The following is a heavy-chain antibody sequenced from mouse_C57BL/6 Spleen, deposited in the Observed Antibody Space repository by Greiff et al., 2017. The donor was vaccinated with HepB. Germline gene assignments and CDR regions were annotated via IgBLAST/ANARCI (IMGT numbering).Heavy chain of an antibody. D-gene: IGHD1-1*01. CDR1: GYTFTSYW. CDR3: ARYYYGSSDLDY. CDR2: IDPSDSET. V-gene: IGHV1-52*01. Sequence: VQLQQSGAELVRPGSSVKLSCKASGYTFTSYWMHWVKQRPIQGLEWIGNIDPSDSETHYNQKFKDKATLTVDKSSSTAYMQLSSLTSADSVVYYCARYYYGSSDLDYWGQGTTLTVSS. J-gene: IGHJ2*01.